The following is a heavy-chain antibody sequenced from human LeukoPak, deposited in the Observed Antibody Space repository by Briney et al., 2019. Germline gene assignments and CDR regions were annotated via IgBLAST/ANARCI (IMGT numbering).Heavy chain of an antibody. V-gene: IGHV4-30-2*01. CDR3: ARYCSSTSCYRWFDP. CDR1: GGSISSGGYA. Sequence: PSETLSLTCAGSGGSISSGGYAWRWIRQPPGKGLEWIGYIYHSGSTYYNPSLKSRVTISVDRSKNQFSLKLSSVTAADTAVYYCARYCSSTSCYRWFDPWGQGTLVTVSP. CDR2: IYHSGST. D-gene: IGHD2-2*01. J-gene: IGHJ5*02.